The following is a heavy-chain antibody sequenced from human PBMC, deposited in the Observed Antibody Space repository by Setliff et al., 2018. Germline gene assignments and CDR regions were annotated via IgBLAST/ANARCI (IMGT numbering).Heavy chain of an antibody. CDR1: GGSISSSSYY. J-gene: IGHJ5*02. CDR2: IYYSGST. CDR3: ARRVIAAGGSFFYGWFDP. Sequence: SETLSLTCTVSGGSISSSSYYWGWIRQPPGKGLEWIGSIYYSGSTYYNPSLKSRVTISVDTSKNQFSLKLSSVTAADTAVYYCARRVIAAGGSFFYGWFDPWGQGTRVTVSS. V-gene: IGHV4-39*01. D-gene: IGHD2-15*01.